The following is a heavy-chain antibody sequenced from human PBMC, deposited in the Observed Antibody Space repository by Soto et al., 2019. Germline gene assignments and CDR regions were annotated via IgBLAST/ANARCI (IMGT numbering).Heavy chain of an antibody. CDR2: IYPGDSET. J-gene: IGHJ4*02. V-gene: IGHV5-51*01. Sequence: GESLKISCQCSGYTFSNFWIAWVRQLPGKGLEYMGIIYPGDSETMYSPSFHGKVTISADRSIGTAYLQWSSLEASDSAFYFCARSPRSSPYFDYWGQGALVTVSS. CDR1: GYTFSNFW. D-gene: IGHD6-13*01. CDR3: ARSPRSSPYFDY.